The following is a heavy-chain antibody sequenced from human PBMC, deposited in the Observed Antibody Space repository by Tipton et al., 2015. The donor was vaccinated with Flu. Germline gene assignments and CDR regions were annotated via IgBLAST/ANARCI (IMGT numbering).Heavy chain of an antibody. Sequence: TLSLTCTVSGGSMRSYYWSWIRQPPGKELEWIGYIYYSGSTNYNPSLKSRVTISVDTSKNQFSLNLNSVTAADTAVYYCARYEAVADISTYNWFDPWGPGTLVTVSS. CDR3: ARYEAVADISTYNWFDP. J-gene: IGHJ5*02. CDR2: IYYSGST. V-gene: IGHV4-59*08. CDR1: GGSMRSYY. D-gene: IGHD6-13*01.